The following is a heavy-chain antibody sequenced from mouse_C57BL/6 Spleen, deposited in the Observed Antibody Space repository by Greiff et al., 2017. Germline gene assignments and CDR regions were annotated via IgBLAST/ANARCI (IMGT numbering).Heavy chain of an antibody. CDR2: INPNNGGT. CDR1: GYTFTDYY. Sequence: EVQLQQTGPELVKPGASVKISCKASGYTFTDYYMNWVKQSHGKSLEWIGDINPNNGGTSYNQKFKGKATLTVDKSSSTAYMKLRSLTSEDSAVYYCARNPLYYSNYEGAMDYWGQGTSVTVSS. CDR3: ARNPLYYSNYEGAMDY. V-gene: IGHV1-26*01. D-gene: IGHD2-5*01. J-gene: IGHJ4*01.